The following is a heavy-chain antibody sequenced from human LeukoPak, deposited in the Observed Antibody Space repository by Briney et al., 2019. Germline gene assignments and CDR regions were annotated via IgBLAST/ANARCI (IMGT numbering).Heavy chain of an antibody. J-gene: IGHJ6*02. Sequence: GGSLRLSCAASGFTFSSYAMHWVRQAPGKGLEWVAVISYDGSNKYYADSVKGRFTISRDNSKNTLYLQMNSLRAEDTAVYYCARELVFCSSTSCSSGGIDVWGQGTTVTVSS. D-gene: IGHD2-2*01. CDR1: GFTFSSYA. V-gene: IGHV3-30-3*01. CDR2: ISYDGSNK. CDR3: ARELVFCSSTSCSSGGIDV.